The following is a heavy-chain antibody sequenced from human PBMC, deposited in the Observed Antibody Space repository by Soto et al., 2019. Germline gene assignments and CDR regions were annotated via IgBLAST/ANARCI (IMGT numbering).Heavy chain of an antibody. CDR2: INHSGIT. J-gene: IGHJ6*02. CDR3: ARVRRGSQYFYYYGMDV. V-gene: IGHV4-34*01. CDR1: GGSFSGYF. Sequence: SETLSLTCTVYGGSFSGYFLSWSRQPPGKGLEWIGEINHSGITNYNTSLKSRVIISVDTSKNQFSLKLSSVSAADTAVYYCARVRRGSQYFYYYGMDVWGQGTTVTVSS. D-gene: IGHD1-26*01.